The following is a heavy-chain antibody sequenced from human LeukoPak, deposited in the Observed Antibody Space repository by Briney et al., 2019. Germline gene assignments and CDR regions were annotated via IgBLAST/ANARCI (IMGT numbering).Heavy chain of an antibody. V-gene: IGHV1-18*01. Sequence: VSVKVSCKASGYTLTSYGISWVRQAPGQGLEWMGWISAYNGNTNYAQKLQGRVTTTTDTSTSTAYMELRSLRSDDTTVYYCARGHCSSSCYGIDFDYWCQGTLVTVSS. D-gene: IGHD2-2*01. CDR1: GYTLTSYG. CDR3: ARGHCSSSCYGIDFDY. CDR2: ISAYNGNT. J-gene: IGHJ4*02.